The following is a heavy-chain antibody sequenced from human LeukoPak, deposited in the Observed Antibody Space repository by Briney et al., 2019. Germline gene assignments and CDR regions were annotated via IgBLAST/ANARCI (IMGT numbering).Heavy chain of an antibody. Sequence: ASVKVSCKASGYTFTSYAMHWVRQAPGQRLEWMGWINAGNGNTEYSQKFQDRVTITRGTSASTAYMELSSLRSEDTAVYYCARDGQNYDSGKAAYFDYWGQGALVTVSS. D-gene: IGHD3-10*01. V-gene: IGHV1-3*01. CDR2: INAGNGNT. CDR1: GYTFTSYA. CDR3: ARDGQNYDSGKAAYFDY. J-gene: IGHJ4*02.